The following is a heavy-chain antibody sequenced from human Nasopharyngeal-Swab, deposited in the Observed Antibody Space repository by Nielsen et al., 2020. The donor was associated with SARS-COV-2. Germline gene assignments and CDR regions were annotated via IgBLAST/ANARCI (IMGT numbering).Heavy chain of an antibody. J-gene: IGHJ4*02. CDR3: ASSSVVVPAATIDY. Sequence: SETLSLTCTVSGGSISSGSYYWSWIRQPPGKGLEWIGYIYYSGSTYYNPSLKSRVTISVDTSKNQFSLKLSSVTAADTAVYYCASSSVVVPAATIDYWGQGTLVTVSS. CDR1: GGSISSGSYY. CDR2: IYYSGST. V-gene: IGHV4-30-4*01. D-gene: IGHD2-2*01.